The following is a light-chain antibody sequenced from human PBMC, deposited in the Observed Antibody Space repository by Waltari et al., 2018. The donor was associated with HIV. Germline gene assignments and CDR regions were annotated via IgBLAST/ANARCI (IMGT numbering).Light chain of an antibody. J-gene: IGLJ2*01. V-gene: IGLV6-57*04. CDR2: EDT. CDR3: QSYDTTNHLI. Sequence: FMLTQPHSMSASPGTTVTISCTRSSGTIASHSVPCYQHRPGGAPTTVVFEDTQGPSGVTERFSGSIDSSSNSASLTISGLKTEDEADYYCQSYDTTNHLIFGGGTKVTVL. CDR1: SGTIASHS.